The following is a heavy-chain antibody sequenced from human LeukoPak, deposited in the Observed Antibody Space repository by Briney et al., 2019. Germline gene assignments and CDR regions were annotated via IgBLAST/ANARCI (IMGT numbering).Heavy chain of an antibody. J-gene: IGHJ5*02. Sequence: GSLRLSCAASGFTFKSYAMSWIRQPPGKGLEWIGEINHSGSTNYNPSLKSRVTISVDTSKNQFSLKLSSVTAADTAVYYCARALFDPWGQGTLVTVSS. CDR2: INHSGST. V-gene: IGHV4-34*01. CDR3: ARALFDP. CDR1: GFTFKSYA.